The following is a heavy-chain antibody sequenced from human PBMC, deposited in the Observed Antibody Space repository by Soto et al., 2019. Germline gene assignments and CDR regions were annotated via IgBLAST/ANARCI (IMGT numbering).Heavy chain of an antibody. V-gene: IGHV2-5*01. CDR3: AHLLQWDLLWRYLDP. D-gene: IGHD1-26*01. J-gene: IGHJ5*02. Sequence: SGPTLVNPTQTLTLTCTFSGFSLTSSGVGVGWIRQPPGKALEWLALIYWTDDKRYSPSLNSRLTITKDTSKNQVVLTMTNMDPVDTPSYYCAHLLQWDLLWRYLDPWREGTLVTVSA. CDR2: IYWTDDK. CDR1: GFSLTSSGVG.